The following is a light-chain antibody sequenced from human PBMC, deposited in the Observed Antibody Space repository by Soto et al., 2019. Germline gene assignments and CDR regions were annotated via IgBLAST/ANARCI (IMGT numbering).Light chain of an antibody. J-gene: IGKJ4*01. CDR3: QQYGSSLALT. CDR1: QSVSSSY. CDR2: GAS. Sequence: EIVLTQSPGTLSLSPGERATLSCRASQSVSSSYLAWYQQKPGQAPRLLIYGASSRATGIPDRFSGSGSGTDFTLTISRLEPEDFAVYYCQQYGSSLALTCGGGTKVDIK. V-gene: IGKV3-20*01.